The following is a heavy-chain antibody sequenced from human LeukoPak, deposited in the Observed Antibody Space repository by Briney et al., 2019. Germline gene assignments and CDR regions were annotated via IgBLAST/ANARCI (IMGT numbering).Heavy chain of an antibody. V-gene: IGHV3-23*01. CDR1: GFTFSSSA. CDR3: AKQLGYCSDGSCYFPY. CDR2: ISNNGGYT. D-gene: IGHD2-15*01. Sequence: GGSLRLSCAASGFTFSSSAMSWVRQAPGKGLEWVSAISNNGGYTYYADSVQGRFTISRDNSKGTLCLQMNSLRAEDTAVYYCAKQLGYCSDGSCYFPYWGQGTLVTVSS. J-gene: IGHJ4*02.